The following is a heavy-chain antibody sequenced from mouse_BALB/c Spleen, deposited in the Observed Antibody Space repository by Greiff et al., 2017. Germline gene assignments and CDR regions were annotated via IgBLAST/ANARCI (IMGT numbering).Heavy chain of an antibody. Sequence: VQLKQSGTVLARPGASVKMSCKASGYSFTSYWMHWVKQRPGQGLEWIGAIYPGNSDTSYNQKFKGKAKLTAVTSASTAYMELSSLTNEDSAVYYCTIYYGYPAWFAYWGQGTLVTVSA. CDR3: TIYYGYPAWFAY. V-gene: IGHV1-5*01. CDR2: IYPGNSDT. CDR1: GYSFTSYW. D-gene: IGHD2-2*01. J-gene: IGHJ3*01.